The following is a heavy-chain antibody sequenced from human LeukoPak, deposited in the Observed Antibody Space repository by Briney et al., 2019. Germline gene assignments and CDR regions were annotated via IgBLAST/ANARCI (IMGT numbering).Heavy chain of an antibody. J-gene: IGHJ6*02. CDR3: ARGGVVVPAAILNYYYGMDV. CDR2: ISSSSSYI. Sequence: PGGSLRLSCAASGFTFSSYSMNWVRQAPGKGLEWVSSISSSSSYIYYADSVKGRFTISRDNAKNSLYLQMNSLRAEDTAVYYCARGGVVVPAAILNYYYGMDVWGQGTTVTVSS. V-gene: IGHV3-21*01. CDR1: GFTFSSYS. D-gene: IGHD2-2*02.